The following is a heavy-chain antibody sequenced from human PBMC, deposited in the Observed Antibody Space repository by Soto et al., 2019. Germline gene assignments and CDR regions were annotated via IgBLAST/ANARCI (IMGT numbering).Heavy chain of an antibody. Sequence: GGSLRLSCAASGFTFSSYSMNWVRQAPGKGLEWVSYISSSSSTIYYADSVKGRFTISRDNAKNSLYLQMNSLRAEDTAVYYCARDLHGEWLGIPLDPDAFDIWGQGTMVTVSS. CDR3: ARDLHGEWLGIPLDPDAFDI. CDR2: ISSSSSTI. CDR1: GFTFSSYS. J-gene: IGHJ3*02. V-gene: IGHV3-48*01. D-gene: IGHD3-3*01.